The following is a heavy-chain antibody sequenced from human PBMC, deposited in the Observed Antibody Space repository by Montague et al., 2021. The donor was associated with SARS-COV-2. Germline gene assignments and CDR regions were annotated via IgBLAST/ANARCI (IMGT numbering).Heavy chain of an antibody. J-gene: IGHJ4*02. D-gene: IGHD3-16*01. CDR3: ARDGGQRFSAFES. V-gene: IGHV4-4*02. CDR2: IYHTGST. CDR1: GDSITSNYW. Sequence: SETLSLTCTVSGDSITSNYWWSWLRQPPGKGLEWIGEIYHTGSTYFNPSLKSRVTMSVDKSKKFFSLSLRSVTAADTATYYCARDGGQRFSAFESWGQGTLVTISS.